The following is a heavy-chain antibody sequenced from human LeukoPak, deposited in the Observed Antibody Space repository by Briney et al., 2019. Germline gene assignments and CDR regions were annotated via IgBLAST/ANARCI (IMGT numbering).Heavy chain of an antibody. CDR3: ARDAHYDFWSGYYSTWPLGY. Sequence: PGGSLRLSCAASGFTFISYGMNWVRQAPGKGLEWVSSISSSISYIYYADSVKGRFTISRDNAKNSLYLQMNSLRAEDTAVYYCARDAHYDFWSGYYSTWPLGYWGQGTLVTVSS. V-gene: IGHV3-21*01. D-gene: IGHD3-3*01. J-gene: IGHJ4*02. CDR2: ISSSISYI. CDR1: GFTFISYG.